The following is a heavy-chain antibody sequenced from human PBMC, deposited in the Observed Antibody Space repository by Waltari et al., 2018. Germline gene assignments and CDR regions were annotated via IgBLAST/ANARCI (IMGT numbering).Heavy chain of an antibody. CDR3: ARVHSSGWFDP. CDR1: GGSISSSSYY. V-gene: IGHV4-39*01. D-gene: IGHD6-19*01. CDR2: IYYSGST. Sequence: QLQLQESGPGLVKPSETLSLTCTVSGGSISSSSYYWGWIRQPPGTGLEWIGSIYYSGSTYYNPPLKSRVTISVDTSKNQFSLKLSSVTAADTAVYYCARVHSSGWFDPWGQGTLVTVSS. J-gene: IGHJ5*02.